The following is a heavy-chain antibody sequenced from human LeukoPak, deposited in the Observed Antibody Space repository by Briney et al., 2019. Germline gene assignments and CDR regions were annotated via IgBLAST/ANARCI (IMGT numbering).Heavy chain of an antibody. CDR3: AREDTDLNWFDP. J-gene: IGHJ5*02. D-gene: IGHD5-18*01. CDR1: GGSISSYY. V-gene: IGHV4-59*12. CDR2: IYYSGST. Sequence: SETLSLTCTVSGGSISSYYWSWIRQPPGKGLEWIGYIYYSGSTNYNPSLKSRVTISVDTSKNQFSLKLSSVTAADTAVYYCAREDTDLNWFDPWGQGTLVTVSS.